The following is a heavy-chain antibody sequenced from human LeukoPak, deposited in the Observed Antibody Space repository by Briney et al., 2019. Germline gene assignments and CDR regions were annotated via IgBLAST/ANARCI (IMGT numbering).Heavy chain of an antibody. CDR3: ARRAGSGSYYSPHFDY. CDR1: GFTFSSYS. CDR2: ISSSSSYM. D-gene: IGHD3-10*01. J-gene: IGHJ4*02. V-gene: IGHV3-21*01. Sequence: SGGSLRLSCAASGFTFSSYSMNWVRQAPGKGLEWVSSISSSSSYMYYADSVKGRFTISRDNAKNSLYLQMNSLRAEDTAVYYCARRAGSGSYYSPHFDYWGQGTLVTVSS.